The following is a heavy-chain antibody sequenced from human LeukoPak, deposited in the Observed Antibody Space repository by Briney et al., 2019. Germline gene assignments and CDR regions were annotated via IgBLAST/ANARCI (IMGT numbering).Heavy chain of an antibody. CDR3: ARQALWFFDH. CDR1: GGSISSSDYY. CDR2: ISYGGST. D-gene: IGHD2-21*01. V-gene: IGHV4-39*01. Sequence: SETLSLTCTVTGGSISSSDYYWGWIRQPPGRGLEWIGSISYGGSTYYSPSLESRVTISVDTSKNQFSLRLSSVTAADTAVYYCARQALWFFDHWGQGTLVTVSS. J-gene: IGHJ4*02.